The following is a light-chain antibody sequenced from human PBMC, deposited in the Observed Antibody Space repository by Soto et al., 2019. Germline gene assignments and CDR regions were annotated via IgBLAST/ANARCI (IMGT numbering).Light chain of an antibody. CDR3: AAWDDSLNGLDV. J-gene: IGLJ1*01. CDR1: RSNIGTNT. Sequence: QSVLTQPPSASGTPGQRVTISCSGSRSNIGTNTVNWYQQLPGTAPKLLIYDNNQRPSGVPDRFSASRSGNSASLAISGLQSEDDAEYYCAAWDDSLNGLDVFGTGTKLTVL. V-gene: IGLV1-44*01. CDR2: DNN.